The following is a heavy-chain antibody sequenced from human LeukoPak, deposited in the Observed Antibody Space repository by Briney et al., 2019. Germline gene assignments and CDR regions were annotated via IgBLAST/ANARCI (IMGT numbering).Heavy chain of an antibody. J-gene: IGHJ2*01. V-gene: IGHV4-59*01. CDR2: VYYSGTT. CDR1: VGSISTYY. Sequence: PETLSLTCIDPVGSISTYYWSWIRHPLGEGLGWIGYVYYSGTTNYKYKASLRSRVTISVDTSKNQFSLRLSSVTAADPAVYYCARSDRDLWYFDLWGRGTLVTVSS. CDR3: ARSDRDLWYFDL.